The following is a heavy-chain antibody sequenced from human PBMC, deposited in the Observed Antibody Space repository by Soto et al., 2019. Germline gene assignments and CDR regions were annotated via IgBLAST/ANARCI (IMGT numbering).Heavy chain of an antibody. CDR3: AVGII. Sequence: EVQLLESGGGLVQPGGSLRLSCAASGFPFSNYAMTWVRQTPGTGPEWVSAISGSGDKTYYADSVKGWFTISRDSSKDTLFLQMNSLRGEDTAVYYCAVGIIWGQGTMVTVSS. CDR2: ISGSGDKT. J-gene: IGHJ3*02. V-gene: IGHV3-23*01. CDR1: GFPFSNYA.